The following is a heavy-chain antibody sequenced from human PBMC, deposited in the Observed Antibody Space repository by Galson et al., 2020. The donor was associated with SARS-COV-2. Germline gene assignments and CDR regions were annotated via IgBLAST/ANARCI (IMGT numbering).Heavy chain of an antibody. Sequence: SETLSLTCTVSGGSISSYYWSWIRQPPGKGLEWIGYIYYSGSTNYNPSLKSRVTISVDTSKNQFSLKLSSVTAADTAVYYCARSSGWELLTYYYYMDVWGKGTTVTVSS. J-gene: IGHJ6*03. V-gene: IGHV4-59*01. D-gene: IGHD1-26*01. CDR3: ARSSGWELLTYYYYMDV. CDR1: GGSISSYY. CDR2: IYYSGST.